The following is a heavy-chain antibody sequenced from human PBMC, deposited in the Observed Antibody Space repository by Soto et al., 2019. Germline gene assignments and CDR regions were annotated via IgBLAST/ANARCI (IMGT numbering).Heavy chain of an antibody. CDR1: GFTFSNYW. V-gene: IGHV3-7*03. CDR2: IKQDGSDK. CDR3: TTEALGGHIQAFKH. Sequence: GGSLRLSCAASGFTFSNYWMSWVRQAPGKGLEWVAIIKQDGSDKYYVDSVKGRFTISRDNAKNSLYLQMNSLRTEDTAVYYCTTEALGGHIQAFKHWGQGALVTVSS. J-gene: IGHJ4*02. D-gene: IGHD3-10*01.